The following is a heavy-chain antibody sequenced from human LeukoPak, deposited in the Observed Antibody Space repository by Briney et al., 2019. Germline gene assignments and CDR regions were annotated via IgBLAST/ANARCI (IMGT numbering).Heavy chain of an antibody. Sequence: PSETLSLTCTVSGGSISSYYWSWIRQPPGKGLEWTGYISYTGGTNYNPSLKSRVTISVDTSKNQFSLKLSSVTAADTAVYYCARVPPLSRPYTGNNYYFDYWGQGTLVTVSS. CDR2: ISYTGGT. D-gene: IGHD5-24*01. J-gene: IGHJ4*02. CDR1: GGSISSYY. V-gene: IGHV4-59*01. CDR3: ARVPPLSRPYTGNNYYFDY.